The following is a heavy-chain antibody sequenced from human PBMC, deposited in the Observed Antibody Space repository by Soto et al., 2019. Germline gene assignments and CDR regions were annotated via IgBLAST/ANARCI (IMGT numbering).Heavy chain of an antibody. CDR1: GYTFTTNG. V-gene: IGHV1-18*01. CDR3: ARGDYYDSSGYLNDY. D-gene: IGHD3-22*01. Sequence: QVQLVQSGAEVKKPGASVKVSCKASGYTFTTNGISWVRQAPGQGLEWMGWISAYNGNTNYAQRLQGRVTMTTDTSTSTAYMELRSLRSDDTAVYYCARGDYYDSSGYLNDYWGQGTLVTVSS. J-gene: IGHJ4*02. CDR2: ISAYNGNT.